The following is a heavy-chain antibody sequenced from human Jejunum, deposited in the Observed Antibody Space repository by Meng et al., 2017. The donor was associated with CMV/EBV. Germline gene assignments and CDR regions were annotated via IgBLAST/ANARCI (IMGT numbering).Heavy chain of an antibody. D-gene: IGHD2-2*01. CDR2: ITPYNGNT. CDR1: GYVFNTKG. V-gene: IGHV1-18*01. CDR3: ARERPGSGYQVTDY. J-gene: IGHJ4*02. Sequence: SGYVFNTKGIRWVRQASGQGFEWIGWITPYNGNTKLADKFQGRVTLTTDSSTRTVYMDLRRLTSDDTAMYYCARERPGSGYQVTDYWGQGTLVTVSS.